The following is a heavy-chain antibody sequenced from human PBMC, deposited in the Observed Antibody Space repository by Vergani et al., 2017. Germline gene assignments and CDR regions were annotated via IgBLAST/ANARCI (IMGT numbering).Heavy chain of an antibody. V-gene: IGHV3-30*03. Sequence: QVHLVESGGGVVQPGRSLRLSCVVSGYTSSYYGMHWVRQAPGKGLEWGAVISYDGTQKYYEDSVKGRFTISRDNSKSTLYLQMNSLRTEDTAVYYCATKSCGTPVCQIGYFREWGQGTLVTVSS. D-gene: IGHD1-1*01. CDR2: ISYDGTQK. CDR3: ATKSCGTPVCQIGYFRE. J-gene: IGHJ1*01. CDR1: GYTSSYYG.